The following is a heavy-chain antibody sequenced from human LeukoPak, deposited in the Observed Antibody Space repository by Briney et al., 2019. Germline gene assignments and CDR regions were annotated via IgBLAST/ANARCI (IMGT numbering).Heavy chain of an antibody. CDR2: ISYDGSNK. CDR3: ARGIIPQQPFDY. CDR1: GFTFSSNW. D-gene: IGHD6-13*01. V-gene: IGHV3-30-3*01. J-gene: IGHJ4*02. Sequence: GGSLRLSCAASGFTFSSNWMHWVRQAPGKGLVWVAVISYDGSNKYYADSVKGRFTISRDNSKNTLYLQMNSLRAEDTAVYYCARGIIPQQPFDYWGQGTLVTVSS.